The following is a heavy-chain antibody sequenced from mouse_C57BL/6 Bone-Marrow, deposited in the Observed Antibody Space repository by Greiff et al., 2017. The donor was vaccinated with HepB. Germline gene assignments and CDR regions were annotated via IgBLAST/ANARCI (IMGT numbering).Heavy chain of an antibody. J-gene: IGHJ2*01. CDR2: ISYDGSN. CDR1: GYSITSGYY. D-gene: IGHD3-3*01. CDR3: ARRDLGYYFDY. V-gene: IGHV3-6*01. Sequence: VQLQQSGPGLVKPSQSLSLTCSVTGYSITSGYYWNWIRQFPGNKLEWMAYISYDGSNNYNPSLKNRISITRDTSKNQFFLKLNSVTTEDTATYYCARRDLGYYFDYWGQGTTLTVSS.